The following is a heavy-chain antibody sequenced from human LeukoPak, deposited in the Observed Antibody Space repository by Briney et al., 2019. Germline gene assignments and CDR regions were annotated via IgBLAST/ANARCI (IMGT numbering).Heavy chain of an antibody. D-gene: IGHD6-19*01. CDR2: IYTSGST. V-gene: IGHV4-61*02. J-gene: IGHJ4*02. CDR1: GGSISSGSYY. CDR3: ARGHSSGWLYFDC. Sequence: SQTLSLTCTVSGGSISSGSYYWSWIRQPAGTGLEWIGRIYTSGSTNYSPSLKSRVTISADTSKNQFSLKLSSVTAADTAVYYCARGHSSGWLYFDCWGQGTLFTVSS.